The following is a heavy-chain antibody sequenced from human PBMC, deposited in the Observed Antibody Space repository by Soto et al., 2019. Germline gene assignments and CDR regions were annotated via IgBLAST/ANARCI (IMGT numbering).Heavy chain of an antibody. CDR2: ISSSSSYI. D-gene: IGHD3-10*01. V-gene: IGHV3-21*01. J-gene: IGHJ4*02. CDR3: ARLSGHYYGSGSQIDY. CDR1: GFTFSSYS. Sequence: VGSLRLSCAASGFTFSSYSMNWVRQAPGKGLEWVSSISSSSSYICYADSVKGRFTISRDNAKNSLYLQMNSLRAEDTAVYYCARLSGHYYGSGSQIDYWGQGTLVTVSS.